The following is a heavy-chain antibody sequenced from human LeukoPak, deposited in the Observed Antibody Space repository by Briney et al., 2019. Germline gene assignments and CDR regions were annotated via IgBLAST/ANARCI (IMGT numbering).Heavy chain of an antibody. CDR1: GFTFSSYG. D-gene: IGHD3-10*01. V-gene: IGHV3-30*02. CDR3: AKDLYYYGIYYYYMDV. Sequence: PGGSLRLSCAASGFTFSSYGMHWVRQAPGKGLEWVAFIRYDGSNKYYADSVKGRFTISRDNSKNTLYLQMNSLRAEDTAVYYCAKDLYYYGIYYYYMDVWGKGTTVTFSS. CDR2: IRYDGSNK. J-gene: IGHJ6*03.